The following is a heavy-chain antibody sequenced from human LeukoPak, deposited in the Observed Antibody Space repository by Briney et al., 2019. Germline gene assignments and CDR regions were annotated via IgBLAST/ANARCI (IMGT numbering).Heavy chain of an antibody. CDR1: GFTFSSYS. CDR2: ISSSSSTI. D-gene: IGHD4-17*01. J-gene: IGHJ3*02. Sequence: PGGSLRLSCAASGFTFSSYSMNWVRQAPGKGLEWVSYISSSSSTIYYADSVKGRFTISRDNAKNSLYLQMNSLRAEDTAVYYCARDVRVYGDYVPDAFDIWGQGTMVTVSS. V-gene: IGHV3-48*01. CDR3: ARDVRVYGDYVPDAFDI.